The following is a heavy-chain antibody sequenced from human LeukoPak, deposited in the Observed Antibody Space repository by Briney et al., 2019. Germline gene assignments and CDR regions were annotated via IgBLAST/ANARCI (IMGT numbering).Heavy chain of an antibody. CDR2: INPNSGGT. CDR3: ARDSGYDVHFDY. Sequence: ASVKVSCTASGYTFTGYYMHWVRQAPGQGLEWMGWINPNSGGTNYAQKFQGRVTMTRDTSISTAYMELSRLRSDDTAVYYCARDSGYDVHFDYWGQGTLVTVSS. V-gene: IGHV1-2*02. J-gene: IGHJ4*02. CDR1: GYTFTGYY. D-gene: IGHD5-12*01.